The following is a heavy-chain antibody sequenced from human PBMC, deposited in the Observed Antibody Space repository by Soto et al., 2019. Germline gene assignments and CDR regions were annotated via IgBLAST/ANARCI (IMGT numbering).Heavy chain of an antibody. CDR2: ISAHNGNT. Sequence: QVQLVQSGAEVKKPGASVKVSCKASGYIFISYGISWVRQAPGQGLEWMGWISAHNGNTNYAQTLQGRXXMXTGXSTSTAYMEVRSLRSDDTAVYYCARQDWNYNWFDPWGQGTLVTVSS. D-gene: IGHD1-7*01. CDR3: ARQDWNYNWFDP. V-gene: IGHV1-18*01. J-gene: IGHJ5*02. CDR1: GYIFISYG.